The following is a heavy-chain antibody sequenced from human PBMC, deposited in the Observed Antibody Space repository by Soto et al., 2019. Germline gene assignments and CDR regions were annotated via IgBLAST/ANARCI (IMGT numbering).Heavy chain of an antibody. V-gene: IGHV1-46*01. CDR1: GYTFTSYY. CDR3: ARDGDITGTYYYGMDF. J-gene: IGHJ6*02. CDR2: INPSGGST. D-gene: IGHD1-20*01. Sequence: GASVKVSCKASGYTFTSYYMHWVRQAPGQGLEWMGIINPSGGSTSYAQKFQGRVTMTRDTSTSTVYMELSSLRSEDTAVYYCARDGDITGTYYYGMDFWGQGTTITFS.